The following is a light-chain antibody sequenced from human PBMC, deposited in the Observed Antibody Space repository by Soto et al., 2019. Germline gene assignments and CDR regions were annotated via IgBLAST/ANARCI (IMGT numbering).Light chain of an antibody. CDR2: EDN. J-gene: IGLJ7*01. CDR1: SGSIASNY. CDR3: QSYDSSNLAV. V-gene: IGLV6-57*03. Sequence: NFMLTQPHSVSESPGKTVTISCTRSSGSIASNYVQWYQQRPGSAPTTVIYEDNQRPSGVPDRFSGSIDSSSNSASLTISGQKTEDEADYYCQSYDSSNLAVFGGGTQLTVL.